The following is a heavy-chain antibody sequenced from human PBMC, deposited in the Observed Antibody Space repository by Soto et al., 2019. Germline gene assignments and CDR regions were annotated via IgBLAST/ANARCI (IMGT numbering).Heavy chain of an antibody. CDR1: GFTFTSSA. CDR2: IVVGSGNT. Sequence: SVKVSFKASGFTFTSSAVQWVRQARGQRLEWIGWIVVGSGNTNYAQKFQERVTITRDMSTSTAYMELSSLRSEDTAVYYCAASSRDGYALDFDYWGQGTLVTVYS. D-gene: IGHD5-12*01. J-gene: IGHJ4*02. V-gene: IGHV1-58*01. CDR3: AASSRDGYALDFDY.